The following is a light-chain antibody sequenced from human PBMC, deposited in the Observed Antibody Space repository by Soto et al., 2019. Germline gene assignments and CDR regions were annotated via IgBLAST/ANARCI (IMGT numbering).Light chain of an antibody. CDR3: KQFNSKVWT. V-gene: IGKV1-5*01. J-gene: IGKJ1*01. CDR1: QSVSRW. Sequence: DIQMTQSPSTLSASVGDTVTITCRASQSVSRWLNWYQQKPGKAPRLLIYEASNLASGVQMRFSGSASGTEFVLTITSLQPADSATYYCKQFNSKVWTFGQGTRV. CDR2: EAS.